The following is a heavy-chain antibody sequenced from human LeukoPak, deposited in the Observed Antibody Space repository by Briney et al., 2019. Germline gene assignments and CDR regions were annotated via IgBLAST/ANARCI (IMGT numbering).Heavy chain of an antibody. CDR1: GFTFRSHG. D-gene: IGHD2-8*01. V-gene: IGHV3-23*01. CDR3: AKWARYCTNGVCYYFDY. J-gene: IGHJ4*02. CDR2: ISGGGVST. Sequence: GGTLRLSCVASGFTFRSHGMNWVRQAPGKGLEWVSVISGGGVSTYYADSVKGRFTISRDNSKNTLYLQMNSLRAEDTAVYYCAKWARYCTNGVCYYFDYWGQGTLVTVSS.